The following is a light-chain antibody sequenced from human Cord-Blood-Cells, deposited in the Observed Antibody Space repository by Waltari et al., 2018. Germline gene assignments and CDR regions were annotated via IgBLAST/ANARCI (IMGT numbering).Light chain of an antibody. V-gene: IGLV2-14*01. CDR3: SSYTSSSTVV. CDR1: SRDVGGYNY. Sequence: QSALTQPASVSGSPGQSITISCTGTSRDVGGYNYVSWYQQHPGKAPKIMIYDVSKRPSGLSNRLSGSKSGNTASPTISGLQAEDEADYYCSSYTSSSTVVFGGGTKLTVL. CDR2: DVS. J-gene: IGLJ2*01.